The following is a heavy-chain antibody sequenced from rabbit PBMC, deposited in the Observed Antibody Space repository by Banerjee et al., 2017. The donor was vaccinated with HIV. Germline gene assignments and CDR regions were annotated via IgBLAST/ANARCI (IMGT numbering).Heavy chain of an antibody. J-gene: IGHJ4*01. V-gene: IGHV1S40*01. Sequence: QSLEESGGDLVQPGASLTLTCTASGFSFNSNAMCWVRQAPGKGLEWIACIGISSDNTYYANWAKGRFTISKTSSTTVTLQMTSLTAADTATYFCARDLAGVIGWNFDLWGQGTLVTVS. CDR3: ARDLAGVIGWNFDL. CDR1: GFSFNSNA. D-gene: IGHD4-1*01. CDR2: IGISSDNT.